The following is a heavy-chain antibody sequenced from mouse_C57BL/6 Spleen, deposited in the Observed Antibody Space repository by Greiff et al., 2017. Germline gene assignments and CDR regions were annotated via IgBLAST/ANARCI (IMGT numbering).Heavy chain of an antibody. CDR1: GYTFTSYG. Sequence: VQLQESGAELARPGASVKLSCKASGYTFTSYGISWVKQRPGQGLEWIGEINPRSGNTYYNEKFKGKATLTADKSSSTAYMELRRLTSEDSAVYFCATIYGNYVPNYWGQGTTLTVSS. V-gene: IGHV1-81*01. CDR3: ATIYGNYVPNY. CDR2: INPRSGNT. J-gene: IGHJ2*01. D-gene: IGHD2-1*01.